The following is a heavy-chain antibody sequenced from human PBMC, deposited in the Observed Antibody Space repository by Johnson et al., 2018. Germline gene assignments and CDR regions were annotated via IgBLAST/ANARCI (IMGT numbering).Heavy chain of an antibody. CDR3: TTAVVPTARRYYYMDV. Sequence: VQLVESGGGLVKXGGSLRLXCAASGFTFSNAWMNWVRQAAGKGLEWVGRIKGTADGGTTDYAAPVKGRFTISRDDSINTLYLQMNSLKTEDTAVYYCTTAVVPTARRYYYMDVWGKGTTVTVSS. CDR2: IKGTADGGTT. CDR1: GFTFSNAW. J-gene: IGHJ6*03. D-gene: IGHD2-2*01. V-gene: IGHV3-15*07.